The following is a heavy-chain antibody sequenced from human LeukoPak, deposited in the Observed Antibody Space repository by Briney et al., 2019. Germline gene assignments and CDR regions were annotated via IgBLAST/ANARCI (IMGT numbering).Heavy chain of an antibody. D-gene: IGHD3-9*01. Sequence: GGSLRLSCAASGFTFSSYGMHWVRQAPGKGLEWVAVIWYDGSNKYYADSVKGRFTISRDNSKNTLYLQMNSLRAEDTAVYYCARAGDILTGYYIYGMDVWGQGTTVTVSS. CDR3: ARAGDILTGYYIYGMDV. V-gene: IGHV3-33*01. CDR2: IWYDGSNK. CDR1: GFTFSSYG. J-gene: IGHJ6*02.